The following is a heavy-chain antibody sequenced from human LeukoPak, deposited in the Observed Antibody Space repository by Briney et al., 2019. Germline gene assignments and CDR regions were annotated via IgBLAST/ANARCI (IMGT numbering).Heavy chain of an antibody. CDR3: AKDPVSSSGYFDY. CDR1: GFTFSSYT. V-gene: IGHV3-48*01. J-gene: IGHJ4*02. D-gene: IGHD6-6*01. CDR2: ISSSSSAI. Sequence: PGGSLRLSCAASGFTFSSYTMNWVRQAPGKGLEWVSYISSSSSAIYYADSVQGRFTISRDNAKNTLYLQMNSLRAEDTAVYYCAKDPVSSSGYFDYWGQGTLVTVSS.